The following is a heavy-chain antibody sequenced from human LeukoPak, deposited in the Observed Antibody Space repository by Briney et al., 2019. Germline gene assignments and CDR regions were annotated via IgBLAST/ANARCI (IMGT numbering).Heavy chain of an antibody. CDR2: INHSGST. CDR3: ARLAATWFDP. CDR1: GGSFSGYY. V-gene: IGHV4-34*01. D-gene: IGHD2-15*01. Sequence: SETLSLTCAVYGGSFSGYYWSWIRQPPGKGLEWIGEINHSGSTNYNPSLKSRVTISVDTSKNQFSLKLSSVTAADTAVYYCARLAATWFDPWGQGTLVTVSS. J-gene: IGHJ5*02.